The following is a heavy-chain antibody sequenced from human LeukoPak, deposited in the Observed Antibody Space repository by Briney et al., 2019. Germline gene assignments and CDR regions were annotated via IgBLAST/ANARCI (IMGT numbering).Heavy chain of an antibody. J-gene: IGHJ4*02. CDR1: GFTFNFYF. CDR2: VKHDGSQK. V-gene: IGHV3-7*01. CDR3: ARAPQGSTRDY. Sequence: GGSLRLSCSASGFTFNFYFMIWVRRAPGKWLEWVASVKHDGSQKTYADSVNGRFTISRCNAKNSVYLQMDTLRAEDTAVYYCARAPQGSTRDYWGQGILVSVSS.